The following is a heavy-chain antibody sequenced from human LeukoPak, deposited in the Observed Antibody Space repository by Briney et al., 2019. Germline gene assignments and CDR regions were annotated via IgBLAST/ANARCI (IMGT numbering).Heavy chain of an antibody. CDR2: TYYRSKWYN. J-gene: IGHJ4*02. CDR3: ARVAYYDSSGLYDY. Sequence: SQTLSLTCAISGDSVSSNSAAWNWIRQSPSRDLEWLGRTYYRSKWYNDYAVSVKSRITINPDTSKNQFSLQLNSVTPEDTAVYYCARVAYYDSSGLYDYWGQGTLVTVSS. D-gene: IGHD3-22*01. V-gene: IGHV6-1*01. CDR1: GDSVSSNSAA.